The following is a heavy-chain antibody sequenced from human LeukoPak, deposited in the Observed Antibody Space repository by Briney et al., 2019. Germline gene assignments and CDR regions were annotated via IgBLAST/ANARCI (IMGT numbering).Heavy chain of an antibody. J-gene: IGHJ4*02. Sequence: PSETLSLTCTVSGGSISSYYWSWIRQPPGKGLEWIGYIYYSGSTNYNPSLKSRVTISVDTSKNQFSLKLSSVTAADTAVYYCARDSLHDYGFDYWGQGTLVTVSS. CDR3: ARDSLHDYGFDY. CDR1: GGSISSYY. CDR2: IYYSGST. D-gene: IGHD4-17*01. V-gene: IGHV4-59*01.